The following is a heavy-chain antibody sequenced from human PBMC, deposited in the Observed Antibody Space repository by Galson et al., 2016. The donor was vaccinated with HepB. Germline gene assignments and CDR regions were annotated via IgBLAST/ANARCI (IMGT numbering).Heavy chain of an antibody. J-gene: IGHJ4*02. CDR3: ARVNGTGWPAFDF. V-gene: IGHV3-33*01. D-gene: IGHD3/OR15-3a*01. CDR2: IWFDGTNK. Sequence: SLRLSCAASGFIFSNFGMHWVRQAPGKGLEWVAVIWFDGTNKYYADSVRGRFAISRDNSKNTLYLDMSDLRGDDTAVYLCARVNGTGWPAFDFWGQGTPVTVSS. CDR1: GFIFSNFG.